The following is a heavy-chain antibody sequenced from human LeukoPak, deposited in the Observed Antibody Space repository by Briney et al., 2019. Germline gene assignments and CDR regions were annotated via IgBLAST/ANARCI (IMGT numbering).Heavy chain of an antibody. V-gene: IGHV4-34*01. CDR3: ARAEEYYDFWSGLPFN. CDR1: GGSFSGYY. CDR2: INHSGST. J-gene: IGHJ4*02. Sequence: SETLSLTCAVYGGSFSGYYWSWIRQPPGKGLEWIGEINHSGSTNYNPSLKSRVTISVDTSKNQFSLKLSSVTAADTAVYYCARAEEYYDFWSGLPFNWGQGTLVTVSS. D-gene: IGHD3-3*01.